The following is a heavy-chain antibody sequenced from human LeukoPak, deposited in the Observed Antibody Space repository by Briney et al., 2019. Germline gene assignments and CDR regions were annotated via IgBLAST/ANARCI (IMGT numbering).Heavy chain of an antibody. CDR1: GGSISSSSYY. V-gene: IGHV4-39*01. Sequence: SETLSLTCTVSGGSISSSSYYWGWIRQPPGKGLEWIGSIYYSGSTYYNPSLKSRVTISVDTSKSQFSLKLSSVTAADTAVYYCALGIAGAFDYWGQGTLVTVSS. CDR3: ALGIAGAFDY. J-gene: IGHJ4*02. D-gene: IGHD1-26*01. CDR2: IYYSGST.